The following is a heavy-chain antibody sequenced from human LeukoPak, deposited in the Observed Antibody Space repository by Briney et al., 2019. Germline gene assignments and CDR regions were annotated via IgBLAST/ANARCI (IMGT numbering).Heavy chain of an antibody. CDR2: VSSAGGTT. D-gene: IGHD3-22*01. Sequence: GGSPRLSCAASGFTFNRYAMSWVCQAPGKGLEWVSTVSSAGGTTYYADSVKGRFTISRDNSKNTLYLQMNSLRAEDTAVYYCAKVANYYDSSGYYYWGQGTLVTVSS. J-gene: IGHJ4*02. V-gene: IGHV3-23*01. CDR3: AKVANYYDSSGYYY. CDR1: GFTFNRYA.